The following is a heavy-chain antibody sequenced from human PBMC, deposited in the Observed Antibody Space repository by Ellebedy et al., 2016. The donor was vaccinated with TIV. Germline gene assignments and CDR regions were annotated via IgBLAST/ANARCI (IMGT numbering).Heavy chain of an antibody. D-gene: IGHD6-13*01. CDR2: ISSSNHYI. J-gene: IGHJ4*02. CDR3: ARELAAAGFFDY. CDR1: GFNFSTYG. V-gene: IGHV3-21*01. Sequence: PGGSLRLSCETSGFNFSTYGMNWVRQAPGKGLEWVSSISSSNHYIYYADSVKGRFTISRDNAKNSLYLQMNSLRAEDTAVFYCARELAAAGFFDYWGQGTLVTVSS.